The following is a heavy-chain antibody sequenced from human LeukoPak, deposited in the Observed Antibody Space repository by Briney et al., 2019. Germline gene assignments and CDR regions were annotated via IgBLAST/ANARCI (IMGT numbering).Heavy chain of an antibody. Sequence: GGSLRLSCAASRFTFSTYGMHWVRQAPGKGLEWVAYIQYDGSNQQYADSVKGRFSISRDNAKNSLYLQMNSLRAEDTAVYYCARGADNSGSFVILDYWGQGTLVTVSS. CDR3: ARGADNSGSFVILDY. V-gene: IGHV3-30*02. CDR2: IQYDGSNQ. CDR1: RFTFSTYG. J-gene: IGHJ4*02. D-gene: IGHD3-10*01.